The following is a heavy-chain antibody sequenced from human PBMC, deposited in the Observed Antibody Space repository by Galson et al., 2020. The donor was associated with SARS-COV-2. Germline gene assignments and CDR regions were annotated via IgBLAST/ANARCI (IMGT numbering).Heavy chain of an antibody. CDR1: GDSVSSNSAA. CDR2: TYYRSKWYN. CDR3: ARDWEASQNIVIHYYYGMDV. Sequence: SQTLSLTCAISGDSVSSNSAAWNCIRQSPSRGLEWLGRTYYRSKWYNDYAVSVTSRLTINPDTYKNQFSLQLNSVTPEDTAVYYCARDWEASQNIVIHYYYGMDVWGQGTTVTVSS. V-gene: IGHV6-1*01. J-gene: IGHJ6*02. D-gene: IGHD1-26*01.